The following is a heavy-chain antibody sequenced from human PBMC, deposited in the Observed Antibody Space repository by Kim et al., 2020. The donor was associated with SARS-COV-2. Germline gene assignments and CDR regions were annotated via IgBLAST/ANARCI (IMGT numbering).Heavy chain of an antibody. CDR1: GFTFSSYS. J-gene: IGHJ4*02. CDR3: ARDQSTLVDC. CDR2: MSSSSSYI. D-gene: IGHD2-8*02. V-gene: IGHV3-21*01. Sequence: GGSLRLSCAASGFTFSSYSMNWVRQAPGKGLEWVSSMSSSSSYIFYAESVKGRFTISRDNAKNSLYLQMNSLRAEDTAVYYCARDQSTLVDCWGQGTLVTVSS.